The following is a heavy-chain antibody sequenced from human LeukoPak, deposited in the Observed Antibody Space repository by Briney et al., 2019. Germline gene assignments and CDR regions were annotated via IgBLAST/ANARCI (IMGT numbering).Heavy chain of an antibody. CDR1: GGPFDSHY. J-gene: IGHJ5*02. CDR2: IYHSGRA. V-gene: IGHV4-59*08. Sequence: PSETLSLTCTVSGGPFDSHYWTWIRQPPGKGLEWVAVIYHSGRAFYRPSLRSRVTMSVDRSKRRFSLNLSSVPAADTAVYYCARGVAVGGTTHFDPWGQGTLVTVSS. CDR3: ARGVAVGGTTHFDP. D-gene: IGHD6-13*01.